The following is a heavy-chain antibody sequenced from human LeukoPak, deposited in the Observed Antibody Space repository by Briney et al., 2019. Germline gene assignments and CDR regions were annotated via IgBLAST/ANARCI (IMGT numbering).Heavy chain of an antibody. J-gene: IGHJ3*02. D-gene: IGHD5-24*01. CDR1: GYTFSNYY. V-gene: IGHV1-46*01. CDR3: ARIRDGYNDAYDI. Sequence: ASVKVSCKASGYTFSNYYLHWVRQAPGQGLEWMGLINPTAGNTYYAQRFQGRVTMTRNTSTSTVYMELSSLRSEDTAVYYCARIRDGYNDAYDIWGQGTMVTVPT. CDR2: INPTAGNT.